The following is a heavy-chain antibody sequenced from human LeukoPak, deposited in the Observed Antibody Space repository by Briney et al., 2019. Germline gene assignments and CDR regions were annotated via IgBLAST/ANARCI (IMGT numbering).Heavy chain of an antibody. D-gene: IGHD3-10*01. J-gene: IGHJ6*02. Sequence: SVKVSCKASGGTFSSYAISWVRQAPGQGLEWMGRIIPILGIANYAQKFQGRVTITADKSTSTAYMELSSLRSEDTAVYYCARPSSITMVRGATYYYGMDVWGQGTTVTVSS. V-gene: IGHV1-69*04. CDR1: GGTFSSYA. CDR3: ARPSSITMVRGATYYYGMDV. CDR2: IIPILGIA.